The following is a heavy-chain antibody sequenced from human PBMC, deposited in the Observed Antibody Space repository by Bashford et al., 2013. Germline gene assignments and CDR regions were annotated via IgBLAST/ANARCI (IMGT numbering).Heavy chain of an antibody. Sequence: SETLSLTCTVSGVSVISSDDYWAWMRKPPGKGLEWIGSISDSGSTYGSTYYNPSLKSRVTLSVDTSKNQFSLKVTSVTAADTAVYYCARHVWDRITAEYYFDYWGQGTLVTVSS. CDR1: GVSVISSDDY. V-gene: IGHV4-39*01. CDR2: ISDSGSTYGST. D-gene: IGHD3-16*01. J-gene: IGHJ4*02. CDR3: ARHVWDRITAEYYFDY.